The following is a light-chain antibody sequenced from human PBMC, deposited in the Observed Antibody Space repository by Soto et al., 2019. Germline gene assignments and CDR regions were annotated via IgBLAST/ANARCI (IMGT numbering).Light chain of an antibody. CDR3: MQRTQLPPT. J-gene: IGKJ5*01. Sequence: DVVMTQTPLSLSVAPGQPASISCKSSQSLLHITGETFLFWYLQKPGQSPQLLIYEVSTRVSGVPDRFSGGGSGTDFTLEISRVETDDVGIYYCMQRTQLPPTFGQGTRLGIE. CDR2: EVS. CDR1: QSLLHITGETF. V-gene: IGKV2-29*03.